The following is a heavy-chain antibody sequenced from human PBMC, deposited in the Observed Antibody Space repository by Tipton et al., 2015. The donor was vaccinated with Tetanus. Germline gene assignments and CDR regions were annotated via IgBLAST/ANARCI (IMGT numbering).Heavy chain of an antibody. CDR2: IYYTELT. J-gene: IGHJ6*02. CDR1: GYEFISYW. V-gene: IGHV5-51*01. CDR3: VTVNFPNYYHYGMDV. Sequence: QLVQSGAEVKKPGESLRISCKASGYEFISYWIAWVRQMPGKGLEWIGYIYYTELTSYTPSLESRVTLSVDTSKNQFSLKLNSVTAADTAMYYCVTVNFPNYYHYGMDVWGQGTTVTVSS. D-gene: IGHD1-1*01.